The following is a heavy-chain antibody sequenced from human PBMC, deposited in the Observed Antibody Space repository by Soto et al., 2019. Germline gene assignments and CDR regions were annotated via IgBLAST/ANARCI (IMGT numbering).Heavy chain of an antibody. Sequence: VQMLQSGGGSVQPGGSLRLSCVVSGLSFGSYAMSWVRQTPGKGLEFVSSISGSGDSTYYADSVKGRFIISRDNSNNTVFLQMNSLRVEDTALYYCAKRPPTLWGQGTLLSVSP. J-gene: IGHJ4*02. CDR1: GLSFGSYA. CDR3: AKRPPTL. CDR2: ISGSGDST. V-gene: IGHV3-23*01. D-gene: IGHD6-6*01.